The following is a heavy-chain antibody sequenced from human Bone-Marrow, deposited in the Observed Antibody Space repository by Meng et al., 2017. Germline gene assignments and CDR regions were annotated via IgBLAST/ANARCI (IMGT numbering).Heavy chain of an antibody. D-gene: IGHD6-13*01. CDR2: IYYSGST. V-gene: IGHV4-31*01. J-gene: IGHJ4*02. CDR3: ARWAPSSRTFDY. CDR1: GGCISSGGYY. Sequence: QVQLQASGPGLVKPSQTLSLTCTGSGGCISSGGYYWSWIRQHPGKGLEWIGYIYYSGSTYYNPSLKSLVTISVDTSKNQFSLKLSSVTAADAAVYYCARWAPSSRTFDYWGQGTLVTVSS.